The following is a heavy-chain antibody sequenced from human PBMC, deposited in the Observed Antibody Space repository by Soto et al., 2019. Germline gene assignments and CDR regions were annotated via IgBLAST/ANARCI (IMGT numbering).Heavy chain of an antibody. V-gene: IGHV1-69*01. D-gene: IGHD6-19*01. J-gene: IGHJ6*02. CDR3: ARSVQWLVPNYYYGMDV. CDR1: GGTFSSYA. CDR2: IIPIFGTA. Sequence: ASVKVSCKASGGTFSSYAISWVRQAPGQGLEWMGGIIPIFGTANYAQKFQGRVTITADESTSTAYMELSSLRSEDTAVYYCARSVQWLVPNYYYGMDVWGQGTTVTVSS.